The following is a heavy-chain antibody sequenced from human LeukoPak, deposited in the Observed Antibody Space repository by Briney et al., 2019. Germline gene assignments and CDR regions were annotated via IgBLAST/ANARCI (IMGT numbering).Heavy chain of an antibody. V-gene: IGHV3-30*04. Sequence: GGSLRLSCAASGFTFSSYAMHWVRQAPGKGLEWVAVISYDGSNKYYADSVKGRSTISRDNSKNTLYLQMNSLRAEDTAVYYCASPIAIVGATAYWGQGTLVTVSS. J-gene: IGHJ4*02. CDR3: ASPIAIVGATAY. CDR1: GFTFSSYA. D-gene: IGHD1-26*01. CDR2: ISYDGSNK.